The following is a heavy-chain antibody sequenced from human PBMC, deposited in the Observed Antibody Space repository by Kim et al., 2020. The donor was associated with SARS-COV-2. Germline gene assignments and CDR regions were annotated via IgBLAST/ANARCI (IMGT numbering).Heavy chain of an antibody. D-gene: IGHD5-12*01. J-gene: IGHJ4*01. CDR3: AREEGAYALD. CDR2: ITIGGYT. V-gene: IGHV3-53*01. Sequence: GGSLRLSCEVLGFSVRNNYMTWVRQAPGKGLEWVSTITIGGYTYSADSVKGRFTVSRDSSQNTLYLQLDRLRGEDTAVYYCAREEGAYALDWGHGALVTVS. CDR1: GFSVRNNY.